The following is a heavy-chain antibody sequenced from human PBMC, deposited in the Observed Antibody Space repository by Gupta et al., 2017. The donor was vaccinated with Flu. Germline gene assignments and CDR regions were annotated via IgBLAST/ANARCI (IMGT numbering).Heavy chain of an antibody. D-gene: IGHD5-18*01. CDR3: SNSLGYGPDL. V-gene: IGHV3-73*02. J-gene: IGHJ2*01. CDR1: CVTLSGLA. Sequence: EVQLVESGGSLVQPGGSLKLPCAASCVTLSGLAMHWVRQASGKGLEWVGRIRSKANSYATTYAASVKGRFTISRDDSENTAYLQMNSLKTEDTAVYYCSNSLGYGPDLWGRGTLVTVSS. CDR2: IRSKANSYAT.